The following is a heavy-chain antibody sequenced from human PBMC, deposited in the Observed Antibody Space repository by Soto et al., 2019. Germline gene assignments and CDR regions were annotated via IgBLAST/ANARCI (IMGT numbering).Heavy chain of an antibody. CDR1: GFIFRDFY. CDR2: ISSSSSST. V-gene: IGHV3-11*06. Sequence: GGPLRLSCAASGFIFRDFYMSWIRQVPGKGLEWLSKISSSSSSTDYAAAVKGRFTISRDNAKNSLYLQRSSLRAEDTAVYYCARDRGGGSIFGGHYGMDVWGQGTTVTVSS. D-gene: IGHD3-3*01. J-gene: IGHJ6*02. CDR3: ARDRGGGSIFGGHYGMDV.